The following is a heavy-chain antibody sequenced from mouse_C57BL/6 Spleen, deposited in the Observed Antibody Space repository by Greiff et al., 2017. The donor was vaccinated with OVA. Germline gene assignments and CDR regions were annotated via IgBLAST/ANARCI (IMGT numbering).Heavy chain of an antibody. Sequence: VQLQQSGPELVKPGASVKISCKASGYSFTDYYMNWVKQSPEKSLEWIGEINPSTGGTTYSQKFKAKATLTVDKSSSTAYMQLRSLTSEDSAVYYCAPILYYAMDYWGQGTSVTVSS. CDR2: INPSTGGT. J-gene: IGHJ4*01. CDR1: GYSFTDYY. CDR3: APILYYAMDY. V-gene: IGHV1-42*01.